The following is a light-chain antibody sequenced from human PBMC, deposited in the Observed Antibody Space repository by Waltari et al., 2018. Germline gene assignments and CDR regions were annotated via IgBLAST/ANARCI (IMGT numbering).Light chain of an antibody. Sequence: QSALTPPPPASGSPGQSVTISCTGTSSDVGGYNYVSWYQQHPGKAPKLMIYEVSKRPSGVPDRFSGSKSGNTASLTVSGLQAEDEADYYCSSYAGTDVVFGGGTKLTVL. CDR3: SSYAGTDVV. V-gene: IGLV2-8*01. CDR1: SSDVGGYNY. J-gene: IGLJ2*01. CDR2: EVS.